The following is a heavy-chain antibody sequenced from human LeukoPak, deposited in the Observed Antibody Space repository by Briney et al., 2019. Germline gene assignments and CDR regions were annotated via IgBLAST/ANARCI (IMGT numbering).Heavy chain of an antibody. CDR3: AAASVRGVPYYYYGMDV. D-gene: IGHD3-10*01. V-gene: IGHV1-2*04. CDR2: INPNSVGT. J-gene: IGHJ6*04. Sequence: GASVKVSCKASGYTFTGYYMHWVRQAPGQGLEWMGWINPNSVGTNYAQKFQGWVTMTRDTSISTAYMELSRLRSDDTAVYYCAAASVRGVPYYYYGMDVWGKGTTVTVSS. CDR1: GYTFTGYY.